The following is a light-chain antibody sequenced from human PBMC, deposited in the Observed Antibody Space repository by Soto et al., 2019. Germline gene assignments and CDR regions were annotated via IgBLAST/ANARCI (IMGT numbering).Light chain of an antibody. CDR2: DAS. V-gene: IGKV1-5*01. Sequence: DIQMTQSPSTLSASVGDRVTITCRASQSISSWLAWYQQKPGKAPNLLIYDASSLKHGVPSRFSGSGSGTEFTLTISSLQPDDFATYYCQQYNTDSPWTFGQGTKVDIK. CDR3: QQYNTDSPWT. J-gene: IGKJ1*01. CDR1: QSISSW.